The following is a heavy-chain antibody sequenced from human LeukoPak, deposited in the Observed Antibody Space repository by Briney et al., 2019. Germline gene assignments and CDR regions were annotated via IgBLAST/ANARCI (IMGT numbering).Heavy chain of an antibody. J-gene: IGHJ4*02. CDR2: ISAYHGNT. Sequence: ASVKVSCKASGYTFTSYDINWVRQAPGQGLEWMGWISAYHGNTNYAQKLQGRVTMTTDTSTSTAYMELRSLRSDDTAVYYCARDEAVAAYDYWGQGTLVTVSS. CDR1: GYTFTSYD. CDR3: ARDEAVAAYDY. D-gene: IGHD6-19*01. V-gene: IGHV1-18*01.